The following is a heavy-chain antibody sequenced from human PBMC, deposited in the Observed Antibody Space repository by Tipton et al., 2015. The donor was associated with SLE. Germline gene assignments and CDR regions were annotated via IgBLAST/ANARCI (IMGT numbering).Heavy chain of an antibody. D-gene: IGHD3-3*01. Sequence: SLRLSCAASGFTFSSYGMHWVRQAPGKGLEWVAVISYDGSEKYYADSVKGRFTISRDNSKNTLYLQMNSLRAEDTAVYYCARDEDFWSGYYNGPFDYWGQGTLVTVSS. V-gene: IGHV3-30*19. CDR3: ARDEDFWSGYYNGPFDY. CDR1: GFTFSSYG. J-gene: IGHJ4*02. CDR2: ISYDGSEK.